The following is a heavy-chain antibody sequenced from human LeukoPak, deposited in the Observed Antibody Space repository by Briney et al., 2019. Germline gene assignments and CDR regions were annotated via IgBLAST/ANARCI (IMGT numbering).Heavy chain of an antibody. CDR3: ARVPLYYDSSGYYDY. J-gene: IGHJ4*02. CDR1: GYTFTSFG. CDR2: INPSGGST. V-gene: IGHV1-46*01. D-gene: IGHD3-22*01. Sequence: ASVKVSCKASGYTFTSFGISWVRQAPGQGLEWMGIINPSGGSTSYAQKFQGRVTMTRDTSTSTVYMELSSLRSEDTAVYYCARVPLYYDSSGYYDYWGQGTLVTVSS.